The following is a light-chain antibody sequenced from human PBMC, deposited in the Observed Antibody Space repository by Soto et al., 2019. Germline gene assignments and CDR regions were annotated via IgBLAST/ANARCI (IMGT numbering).Light chain of an antibody. CDR3: KPYGSPQIT. CDR1: LSVSSTY. J-gene: IGKJ5*01. CDR2: GTY. Sequence: ERATLSCRVSLSVSSTYLGWYQQQPGQHNRLIMSGTYNRATGTKDRFSGSGSGTDFTLTISRMEPEDFAVYYCKPYGSPQITLGNWQRLELK. V-gene: IGKV3-20*01.